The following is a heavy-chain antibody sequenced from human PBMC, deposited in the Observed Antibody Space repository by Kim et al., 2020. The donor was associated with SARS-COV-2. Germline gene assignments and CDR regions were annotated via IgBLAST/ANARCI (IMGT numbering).Heavy chain of an antibody. J-gene: IGHJ4*02. V-gene: IGHV3-64D*06. CDR1: GFTFSSYA. D-gene: IGHD2-2*01. Sequence: GGSLRLSCSASGFTFSSYAMHWVRQAPGKGLEYVSAISSNGGSTYYADSVKGRFTISRDNSKNTLYLQMSSLRAEDTAVYYCVKAPHWWDIVVVPAAAFDYLGQGTLVTVSS. CDR2: ISSNGGST. CDR3: VKAPHWWDIVVVPAAAFDY.